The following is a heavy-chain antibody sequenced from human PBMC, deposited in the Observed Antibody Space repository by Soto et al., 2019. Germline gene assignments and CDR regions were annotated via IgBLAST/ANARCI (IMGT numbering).Heavy chain of an antibody. CDR2: FNPGGST. CDR1: GGPFSGFF. Sequence: TLSLTCGVHGGPFSGFFWSWIRQSPGKGLEWIGEFNPGGSTNYNPSLKSRLTISADRSTSQVSLRLTSVTAADAAVYFCARSAASFGGASYLGAWGQGTLVTVSS. CDR3: ARSAASFGGASYLGA. V-gene: IGHV4-34*01. D-gene: IGHD1-26*01. J-gene: IGHJ5*02.